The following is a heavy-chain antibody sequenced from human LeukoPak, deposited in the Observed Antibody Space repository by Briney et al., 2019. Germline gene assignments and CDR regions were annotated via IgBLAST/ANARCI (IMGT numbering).Heavy chain of an antibody. V-gene: IGHV3-9*01. CDR2: ISWNSGSI. Sequence: GGSLRLSCAATGFTFDDYAMHWVRQAPGKGLEWVSGISWNSGSIGYADSVKGRFTISRDNAKNSLYLQMNSLRAEDTALYYCAKDPYYYDSSGYLDYWGQGTLVTVSS. D-gene: IGHD3-22*01. CDR1: GFTFDDYA. CDR3: AKDPYYYDSSGYLDY. J-gene: IGHJ4*02.